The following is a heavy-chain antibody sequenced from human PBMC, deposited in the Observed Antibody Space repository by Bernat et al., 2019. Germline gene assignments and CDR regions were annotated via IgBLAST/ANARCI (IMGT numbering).Heavy chain of an antibody. CDR3: TTEIRGVTAPT. J-gene: IGHJ4*02. Sequence: EVQLVESGGGLVKPGGSLRLSCAASGFTFSNAWMSWVRQAPGKGLEWVGRIKTKADRGTTDYAAPVKGRFTIPRDDSKNTLYLQMNNLKTEDTAVYYCTTEIRGVTAPTWGQGTLITVSS. D-gene: IGHD2-21*02. CDR1: GFTFSNAW. V-gene: IGHV3-15*01. CDR2: IKTKADRGTT.